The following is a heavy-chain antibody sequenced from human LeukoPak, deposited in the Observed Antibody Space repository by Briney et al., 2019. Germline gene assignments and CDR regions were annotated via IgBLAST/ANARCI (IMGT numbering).Heavy chain of an antibody. CDR1: GFTFRNYG. J-gene: IGHJ3*02. D-gene: IGHD3-16*01. Sequence: PGGSLRLSCAVSGFTFRNYGFHWVRQAPVKGPEWVAIISYDGTSLYYADSVKGRFTISRDNSKNMLYLQMNSLRPEDTALYYCAKDLGEVRYAFDIWGQGTMVTVSS. CDR3: AKDLGEVRYAFDI. CDR2: ISYDGTSL. V-gene: IGHV3-30*18.